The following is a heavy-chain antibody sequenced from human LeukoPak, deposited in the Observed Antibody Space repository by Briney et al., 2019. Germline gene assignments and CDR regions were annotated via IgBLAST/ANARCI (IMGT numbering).Heavy chain of an antibody. CDR1: GYTFTGYY. CDR2: INPNSGGT. J-gene: IGHJ4*02. Sequence: ASVKVSCKASGYTFTGYYMHWVRQAPGQGLEWMGWINPNSGGTNYAQKFQGRVTMTRDMSTSTVYMELSSLRSEDTAVYYCARDTDIAAAGTKDYWGQGTLVTVSS. D-gene: IGHD6-13*01. CDR3: ARDTDIAAAGTKDY. V-gene: IGHV1-2*02.